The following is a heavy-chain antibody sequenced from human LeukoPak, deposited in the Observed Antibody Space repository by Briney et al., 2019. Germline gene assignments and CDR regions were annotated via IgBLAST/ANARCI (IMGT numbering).Heavy chain of an antibody. V-gene: IGHV4-34*01. CDR1: GGFFSGYY. Sequence: SETLSLTCAVYGGFFSGYYWSWIRQPPGKGLEWLGEINHSGSTNYNPSLKSRVTISVNTSKNQFSLKLSSVTAADRGVYYCARGGGLRYFDWLLYGFDPWGQGTLVTVSS. CDR2: INHSGST. D-gene: IGHD3-9*01. J-gene: IGHJ5*02. CDR3: ARGGGLRYFDWLLYGFDP.